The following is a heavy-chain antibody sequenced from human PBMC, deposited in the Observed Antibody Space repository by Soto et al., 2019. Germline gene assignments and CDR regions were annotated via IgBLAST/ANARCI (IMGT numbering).Heavy chain of an antibody. Sequence: EVQLLESGGGLVQPGGSLRLSCAASGFTFSSYAMSWVRQAPGKGMEWVSAISGSGGSTYYADSVKGRFTISRDNSKNTLYLQMNSLRAEDTAVYYCAKPPHDIVLMVYAARPNWYFDLWGRGTLVTVSS. CDR1: GFTFSSYA. J-gene: IGHJ2*01. V-gene: IGHV3-23*01. CDR3: AKPPHDIVLMVYAARPNWYFDL. D-gene: IGHD2-8*01. CDR2: ISGSGGST.